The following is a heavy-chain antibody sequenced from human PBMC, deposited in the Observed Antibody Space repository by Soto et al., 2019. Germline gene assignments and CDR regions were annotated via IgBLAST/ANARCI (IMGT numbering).Heavy chain of an antibody. J-gene: IGHJ4*02. Sequence: PGGSLRLSCAASGFTFSTYAMRWVRQAPGKGLEWVSAISSSGGSPYYADSVKGRFTISRDNSKNTLYLQMNSLRAEDTAVYYCAKDPPPSITIFGVVPDYWGQGTLVTVSS. D-gene: IGHD3-3*01. V-gene: IGHV3-23*01. CDR3: AKDPPPSITIFGVVPDY. CDR2: ISSSGGSP. CDR1: GFTFSTYA.